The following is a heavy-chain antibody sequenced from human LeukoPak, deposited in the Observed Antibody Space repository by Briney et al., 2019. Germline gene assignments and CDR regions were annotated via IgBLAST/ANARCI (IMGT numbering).Heavy chain of an antibody. Sequence: GASVKVSCKASGGTFSSYAISWVRQAPGQGLEWMGGIIPIFGTANYAQKFQGRVTITADESTSTAYMELSSLKTEDTALYYCARARYSANDYSDYWGQGTLVTVSS. D-gene: IGHD1-26*01. CDR1: GGTFSSYA. J-gene: IGHJ4*02. V-gene: IGHV1-69*13. CDR2: IIPIFGTA. CDR3: ARARYSANDYSDY.